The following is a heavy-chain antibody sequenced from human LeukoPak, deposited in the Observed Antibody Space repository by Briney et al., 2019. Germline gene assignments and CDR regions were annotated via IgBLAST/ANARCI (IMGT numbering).Heavy chain of an antibody. CDR1: GFTFSSYW. D-gene: IGHD6-13*01. CDR3: LAAAGTIG. V-gene: IGHV3-74*01. CDR2: VNNDGSTT. Sequence: PGGSLRVSCTASGFTFSSYWMHWVRQAPGKGLVWVSRVNNDGSTTNYVDSVKGRFTISRDNTKNTVYLEMNSLRAEDTAVYFCLAAAGTIGWGQGTLVTVSS. J-gene: IGHJ4*02.